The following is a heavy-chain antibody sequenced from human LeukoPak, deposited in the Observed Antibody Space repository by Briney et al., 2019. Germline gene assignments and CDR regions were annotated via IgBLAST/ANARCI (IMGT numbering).Heavy chain of an antibody. CDR1: GGSFSGYC. J-gene: IGHJ5*02. V-gene: IGHV4-34*01. CDR2: INHSGST. Sequence: SETLPLTCAVYGGSFSGYCWSWIRQPPGKGLEWIGEINHSGSTNYNPSLKSRVTISVDTSKNQFSLKLSSVTAADTAVYYCARGLLGAKPRFDPWGQGTLVTVSS. CDR3: ARGLLGAKPRFDP. D-gene: IGHD3-16*01.